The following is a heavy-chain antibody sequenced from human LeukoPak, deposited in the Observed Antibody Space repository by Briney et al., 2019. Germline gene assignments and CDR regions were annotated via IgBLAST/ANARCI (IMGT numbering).Heavy chain of an antibody. J-gene: IGHJ4*02. Sequence: PSETLSLTCAVYGGSFSGYYWSWIRQPPGKGLEWIGEINHSGSTNYNPSLKSRVTISVDTSKNQFSLKLSSVTAADTAVYYCARIVVVVAGDYLDYWGQGTLVTVSS. V-gene: IGHV4-34*01. CDR3: ARIVVVVAGDYLDY. D-gene: IGHD2-15*01. CDR2: INHSGST. CDR1: GGSFSGYY.